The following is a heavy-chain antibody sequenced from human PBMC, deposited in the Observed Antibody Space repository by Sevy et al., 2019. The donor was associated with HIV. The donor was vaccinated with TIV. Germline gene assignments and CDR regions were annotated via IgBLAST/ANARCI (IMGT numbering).Heavy chain of an antibody. D-gene: IGHD2-21*01. V-gene: IGHV3-72*01. CDR3: VRGPNCGVGGCQQISPYCLDV. CDR1: GFAFSDHY. Sequence: GGSLRLSCAASGFAFSDHYVDWVRQAPGKGLEWVGRIRNRPNRYTTESAASVEGRFTISRDDSRHSLYLQMNSLKTEDSAVYYGVRGPNCGVGGCQQISPYCLDVWGIGATVTVSS. J-gene: IGHJ6*03. CDR2: IRNRPNRYTT.